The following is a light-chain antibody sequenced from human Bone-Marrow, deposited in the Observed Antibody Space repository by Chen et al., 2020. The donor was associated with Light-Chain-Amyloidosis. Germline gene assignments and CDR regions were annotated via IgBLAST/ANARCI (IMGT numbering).Light chain of an antibody. CDR1: QTISSNY. CDR3: PQYGTSPLP. Sequence: EIVLTQSPGTLSLSPGEGANLSCRASQTISSNYLTWYQQKFGQAPRLLIYGSSSRATGIPDRFTGSGSGKEFTLTLNRLEPEDFAMYYCPQYGTSPLPFGGGTKVEIK. CDR2: GSS. V-gene: IGKV3-20*01. J-gene: IGKJ4*01.